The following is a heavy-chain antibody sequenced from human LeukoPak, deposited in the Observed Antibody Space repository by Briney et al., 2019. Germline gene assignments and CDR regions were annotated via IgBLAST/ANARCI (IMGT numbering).Heavy chain of an antibody. CDR1: GFTFSSYS. Sequence: GGSLRLSCAASGFTFSSYSMNWVRQAPGKGLEWVSYISSSSSSIYYADSLKGRFTISRDNAKSALYLQINSLRAEDTAVYYCASRAIDWYRDSNWFDPWGQGTLVTVSS. V-gene: IGHV3-48*04. D-gene: IGHD3-9*01. J-gene: IGHJ5*02. CDR2: ISSSSSSI. CDR3: ASRAIDWYRDSNWFDP.